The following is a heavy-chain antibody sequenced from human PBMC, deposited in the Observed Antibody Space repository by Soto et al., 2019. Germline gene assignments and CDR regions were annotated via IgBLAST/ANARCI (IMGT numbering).Heavy chain of an antibody. CDR1: GGTFGRNT. J-gene: IGHJ4*02. V-gene: IGHV1-69*01. D-gene: IGHD7-27*01. CDR2: IVPIFGTF. CDR3: ARDLNWALDY. Sequence: QVHLVQSAAEVQKPGSSVRVSCTVSGGTFGRNTIVWVRQAPEQGLECMGHIVPIFGTFKYAQKFQGRVTITADESTTTAYVDLSRLTSEDTAVYFCARDLNWALDYWGQGTLVPVSS.